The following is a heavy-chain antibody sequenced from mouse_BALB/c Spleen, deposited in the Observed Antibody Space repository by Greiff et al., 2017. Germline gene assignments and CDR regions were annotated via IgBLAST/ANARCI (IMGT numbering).Heavy chain of an antibody. CDR2: INPGSGGT. D-gene: IGHD2-1*01. CDR1: GYAFTNYL. CDR3: ARDGTYFDY. V-gene: IGHV1-54*01. J-gene: IGHJ2*01. Sequence: QVHVKQSGAELVRPGTSVKVSCKASGYAFTNYLIEWVKQRPGQGLEWIGVINPGSGGTNYNEKFKGKATLTADKSSSTAYMQLSSLTSDDSAVYFCARDGTYFDYWGQGTTLTVSS.